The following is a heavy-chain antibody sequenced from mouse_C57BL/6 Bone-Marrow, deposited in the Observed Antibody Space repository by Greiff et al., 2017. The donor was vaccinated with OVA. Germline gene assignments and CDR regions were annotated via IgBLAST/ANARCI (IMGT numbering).Heavy chain of an antibody. CDR3: ARGGCGRSYNFDY. Sequence: QVQLQQPGAELVRPGSSVKLSCKASGYTFTSYWMHWVKQRPIQGLEWIGNIDPSDSETPYNQKFKDKATLTADKSSSTAYMQLSSLTSEDSAVYYCARGGCGRSYNFDYWGQGTTLTVSS. V-gene: IGHV1-52*01. CDR1: GYTFTSYW. J-gene: IGHJ2*01. CDR2: IDPSDSET. D-gene: IGHD1-1*01.